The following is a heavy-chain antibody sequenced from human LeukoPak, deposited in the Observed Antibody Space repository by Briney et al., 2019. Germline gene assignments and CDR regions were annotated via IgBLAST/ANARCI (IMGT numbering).Heavy chain of an antibody. V-gene: IGHV3-73*01. Sequence: GGYLRLSCAASGFTFSGSAIHWVRQSSGKGLEWVGQIDKKDKGYATATAYAASVKGRFTISRDDSINTAYLQMKSLKTEDTALYYCTRDSGTYNWFDPWGQGTLVTVSS. CDR2: IDKKDKGYATAT. CDR1: GFTFSGSA. J-gene: IGHJ5*02. D-gene: IGHD1-26*01. CDR3: TRDSGTYNWFDP.